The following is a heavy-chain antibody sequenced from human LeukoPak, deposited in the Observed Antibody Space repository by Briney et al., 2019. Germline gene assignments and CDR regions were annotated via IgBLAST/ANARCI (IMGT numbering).Heavy chain of an antibody. V-gene: IGHV4-39*01. J-gene: IGHJ4*02. CDR2: IFYSGST. CDR3: ARTRYYYNSRSYGAPYYFDY. D-gene: IGHD3-10*01. CDR1: GGSINSSSYY. Sequence: SETLSLTCTVSGGSINSSSYYWGWIRQPPGTGLEWIGSIFYSGSTYYNPSLKSRVTISVDTSKNQFSLKLSSVTAADTAVYYCARTRYYYNSRSYGAPYYFDYWGQGTLVTVSS.